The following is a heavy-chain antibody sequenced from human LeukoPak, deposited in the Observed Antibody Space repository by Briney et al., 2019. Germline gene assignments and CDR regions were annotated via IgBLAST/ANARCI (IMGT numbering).Heavy chain of an antibody. CDR3: ARHLSISIAAPFDY. Sequence: SETLSLTCTVSGGSISSYYWSWIRQPPGKGLEWIGYIYYSGSTNYNPSLKSRVTISVDTSKNQFSLKLSSVTAADTAVYYCARHLSISIAAPFDYWGQGILVTVSS. CDR1: GGSISSYY. J-gene: IGHJ4*02. V-gene: IGHV4-59*08. CDR2: IYYSGST. D-gene: IGHD6-13*01.